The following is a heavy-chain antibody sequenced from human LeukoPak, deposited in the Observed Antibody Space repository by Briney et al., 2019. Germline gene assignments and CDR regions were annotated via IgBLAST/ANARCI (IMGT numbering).Heavy chain of an antibody. V-gene: IGHV4-59*01. D-gene: IGHD2-15*01. Sequence: SETLSLTCTVSGGSISSYYWSWIRQPPGKGLEWIGYIYYSGSTNYNPSLKSRVTISEDTSKNQFSLKLSSVTAADTAVYYCARTPPYCSGGSCYPVIYYYGMDVWGKGTTVTVSS. CDR1: GGSISSYY. CDR3: ARTPPYCSGGSCYPVIYYYGMDV. J-gene: IGHJ6*04. CDR2: IYYSGST.